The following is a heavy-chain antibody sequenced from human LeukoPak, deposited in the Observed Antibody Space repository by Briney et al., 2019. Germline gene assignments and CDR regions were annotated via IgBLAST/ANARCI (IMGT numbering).Heavy chain of an antibody. CDR1: GGSISSYY. V-gene: IGHV4-59*01. J-gene: IGHJ5*02. CDR2: ISYSGST. D-gene: IGHD1-26*01. CDR3: ARARSAATTLWFDP. Sequence: SETLSLTCTVSGGSISSYYWSWIRQPPGKELEWIAYISYSGSTNYNPSLKSRVTISVETSKNQFSLKLSSVTAADTAVYYCARARSAATTLWFDPWGQGTLVTVSS.